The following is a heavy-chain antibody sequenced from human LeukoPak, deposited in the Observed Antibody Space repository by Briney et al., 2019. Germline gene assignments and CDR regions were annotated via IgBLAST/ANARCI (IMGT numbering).Heavy chain of an antibody. J-gene: IGHJ4*02. CDR3: ARQPSSWFTSFDS. D-gene: IGHD6-13*01. Sequence: KASETLSLTCTVSGGSLSSYFWSWLRQPPGKGLEWIAYIYYSGSTNYNPSLKSRVTISVDTSKNQFSLKLSSVTAADTAVYYCARQPSSWFTSFDSWGQGTLVTVSS. CDR1: GGSLSSYF. V-gene: IGHV4-59*01. CDR2: IYYSGST.